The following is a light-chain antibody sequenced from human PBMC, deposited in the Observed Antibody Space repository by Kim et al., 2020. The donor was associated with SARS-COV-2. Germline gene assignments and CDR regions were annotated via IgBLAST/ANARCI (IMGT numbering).Light chain of an antibody. Sequence: QSVLTQPASVSGSPVQSITISCTGTTSDFGGYNYVSWYQQHPGKAPKLMIYEVSYRPSGVSNRFSGSKSGNTASLTISGLQAEDEADYYCSSYTSSSTWVFCGGTQVTVL. V-gene: IGLV2-14*01. CDR2: EVS. CDR1: TSDFGGYNY. J-gene: IGLJ3*02. CDR3: SSYTSSSTWV.